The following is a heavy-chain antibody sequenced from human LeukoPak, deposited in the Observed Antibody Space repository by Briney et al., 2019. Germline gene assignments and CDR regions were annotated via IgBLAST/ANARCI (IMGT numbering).Heavy chain of an antibody. J-gene: IGHJ5*02. CDR2: ISAYNGNT. V-gene: IGHV1-18*01. Sequence: ASVKVSCKASGYTFTSYGISWVRQAPGQGLEWMGWISAYNGNTNYAQKLQGRVTMTTDSSTSTAYMELRSLRSYDTAVYYCAREMATIGKNWFDPWGQGTLVTVSS. CDR3: AREMATIGKNWFDP. D-gene: IGHD5-24*01. CDR1: GYTFTSYG.